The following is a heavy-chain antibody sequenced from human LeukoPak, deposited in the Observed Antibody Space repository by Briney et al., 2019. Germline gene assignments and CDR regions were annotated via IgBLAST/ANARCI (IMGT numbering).Heavy chain of an antibody. V-gene: IGHV3-30*02. CDR2: IRYDGSNK. J-gene: IGHJ6*03. CDR1: GFTFSSYD. D-gene: IGHD2-2*01. CDR3: ARAGSRVVVPAANYYYYYMDV. Sequence: GGSLRLSCAASGFTFSSYDMHWVRQAPGKGLEWVAFIRYDGSNKYYADSVKGRFTISRDNSKNTLYLQMNSLRAEDTAVYYCARAGSRVVVPAANYYYYYMDVWGKGTTVTVSS.